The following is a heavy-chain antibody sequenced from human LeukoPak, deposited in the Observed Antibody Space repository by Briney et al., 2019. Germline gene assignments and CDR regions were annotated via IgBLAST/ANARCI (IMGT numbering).Heavy chain of an antibody. J-gene: IGHJ3*01. Sequence: SETLPLTCTVSGGSISSSTYYWGWIRQPPGKGLEWIGSIYYSGSTYNNPPLKSRVTIFVDTSKNQFSLKLSSVTATDTAVYYCARTYGDYDDAFDVWGQGTMVTVSS. CDR1: GGSISSSTYY. CDR2: IYYSGST. D-gene: IGHD4-17*01. V-gene: IGHV4-39*01. CDR3: ARTYGDYDDAFDV.